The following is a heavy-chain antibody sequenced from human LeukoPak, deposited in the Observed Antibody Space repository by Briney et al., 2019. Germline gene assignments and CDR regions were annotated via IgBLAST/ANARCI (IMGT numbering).Heavy chain of an antibody. J-gene: IGHJ4*02. CDR2: IYASGNT. Sequence: PSETLSLTCTVSGGSISRYYWSWLRQPAGKGLEWIGRIYASGNTNYIPSLKSRVTMSVDTSKNLFALKLSSVTAADTAVYYCARQGVATAIDYWGQGTLVTVSS. D-gene: IGHD2-21*02. V-gene: IGHV4-4*07. CDR3: ARQGVATAIDY. CDR1: GGSISRYY.